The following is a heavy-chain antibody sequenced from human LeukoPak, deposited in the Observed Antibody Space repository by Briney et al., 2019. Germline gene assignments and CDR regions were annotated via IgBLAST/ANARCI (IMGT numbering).Heavy chain of an antibody. V-gene: IGHV3-20*04. J-gene: IGHJ4*02. D-gene: IGHD1-14*01. CDR2: INWNGGST. CDR3: AKGFNHFDY. CDR1: GFTFDDYG. Sequence: PGGSLRPSCAASGFTFDDYGMSWVRQAPGKGLEWVSGINWNGGSTGYADSVKGRFTISRDNAKNSLYLQMNSLIAEDTAVYYCAKGFNHFDYWGQGTLVTVSS.